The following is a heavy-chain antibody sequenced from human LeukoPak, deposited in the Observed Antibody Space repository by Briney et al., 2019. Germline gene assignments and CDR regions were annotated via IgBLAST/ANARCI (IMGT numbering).Heavy chain of an antibody. J-gene: IGHJ5*02. CDR3: ARGSRFGELSAWFDP. CDR2: ISSSSSYI. V-gene: IGHV3-21*01. D-gene: IGHD3-10*01. CDR1: GFTFSSYS. Sequence: PGGSLRLSCAASGFTFSSYSMNWVRQAPGKGLEWVSSISSSSSYIYYADSVKGRFTISRDNAKNSLYLQMNSLRAEDTAVYYCARGSRFGELSAWFDPWGQGTLVTVSS.